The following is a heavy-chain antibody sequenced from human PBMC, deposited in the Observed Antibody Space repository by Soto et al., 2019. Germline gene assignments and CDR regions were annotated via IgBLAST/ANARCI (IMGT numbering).Heavy chain of an antibody. CDR3: ARLPINCSGGSCYFDY. J-gene: IGHJ4*02. CDR2: IYYSGST. Sequence: QVQLQESGPGLAKPSQTLSLTCTVSGGSISSGDYYWSWIRQPPGKGLEWIGYIYYSGSTYYNPSLKSRVTISVDTSKIQFSLKLSSVTAADTAVYYCARLPINCSGGSCYFDYWGQGTLVTVSS. D-gene: IGHD2-15*01. CDR1: GGSISSGDYY. V-gene: IGHV4-30-4*01.